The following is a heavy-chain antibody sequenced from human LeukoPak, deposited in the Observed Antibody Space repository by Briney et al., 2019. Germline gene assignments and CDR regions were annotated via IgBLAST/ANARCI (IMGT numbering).Heavy chain of an antibody. D-gene: IGHD3-10*01. CDR2: IYYSGST. Sequence: SETLSLTCTVSGGSISSYYWSWIRQPPGKGLEWIGSIYYSGSTYYNPSLKSRVTISVDTSKNQFSLKLSSVTAADTAVYYCARDPSMIRGENTPYFDYWGQGTLVTVSS. J-gene: IGHJ4*02. V-gene: IGHV4-39*07. CDR1: GGSISSYY. CDR3: ARDPSMIRGENTPYFDY.